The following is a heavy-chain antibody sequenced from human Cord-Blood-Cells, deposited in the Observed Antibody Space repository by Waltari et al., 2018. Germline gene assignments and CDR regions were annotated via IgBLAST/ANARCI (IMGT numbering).Heavy chain of an antibody. J-gene: IGHJ3*02. V-gene: IGHV1-46*01. CDR3: ARDIRARAGIAAAGAFDI. CDR2: INASGGST. D-gene: IGHD6-13*01. CDR1: GYTFTSYY. Sequence: QVQLVQSGAEVKKPGASVKVSCKASGYTFTSYYLHWVRQAPGQGLEWMGIINASGGSTSYAQKFKGRVTMTRDTSTCTVYMELSSLRSEDTAVYYCARDIRARAGIAAAGAFDIWGQGTMVTVSS.